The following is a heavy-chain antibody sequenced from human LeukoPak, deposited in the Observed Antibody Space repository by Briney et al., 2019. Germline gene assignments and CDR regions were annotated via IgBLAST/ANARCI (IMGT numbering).Heavy chain of an antibody. CDR2: IIPILGIA. D-gene: IGHD5-24*01. CDR1: GGTFSSYA. Sequence: SVKVSCKASGGTFSSYAISWVRQAPGQGLEWMGRIIPILGIANYAQKFQGRVTITADKSTSTAYMELRSLRSDDTAVYYCARAGDGYNYYFDYWGQGTLVTVSS. V-gene: IGHV1-69*04. J-gene: IGHJ4*02. CDR3: ARAGDGYNYYFDY.